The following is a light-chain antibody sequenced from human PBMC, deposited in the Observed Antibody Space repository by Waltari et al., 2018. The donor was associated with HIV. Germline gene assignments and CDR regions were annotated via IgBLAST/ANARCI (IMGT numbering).Light chain of an antibody. CDR2: DDG. J-gene: IGLJ2*01. CDR3: QVWDESNEQVV. V-gene: IGLV3-21*02. Sequence: YVLTQPPSVSVAPGQTARITCGGDNIAGRKVHWYQRRPGQASALVVFDDGCRPAGIPGRFSGSISGNTATLVSSRVEDGDEADYYCQVWDESNEQVVFGGGTRLTVL. CDR1: NIAGRK.